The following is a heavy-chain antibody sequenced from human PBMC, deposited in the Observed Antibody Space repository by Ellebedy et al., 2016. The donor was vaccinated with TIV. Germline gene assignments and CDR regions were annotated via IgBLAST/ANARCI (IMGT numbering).Heavy chain of an antibody. CDR1: GFTFSSYA. Sequence: GESLKISCSASGFTFSSYAMHWVRQAPGKGLEYVSAISSNGGSTYYADSVKGRFTISRDNSKNTLYLQMSSLRAEDTAVYYCARGNSGYDAVYLDYWGQGTLVTVSS. J-gene: IGHJ4*02. CDR3: ARGNSGYDAVYLDY. V-gene: IGHV3-64D*06. CDR2: ISSNGGST. D-gene: IGHD5-12*01.